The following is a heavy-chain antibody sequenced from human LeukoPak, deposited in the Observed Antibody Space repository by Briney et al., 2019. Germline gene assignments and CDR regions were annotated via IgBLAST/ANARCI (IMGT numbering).Heavy chain of an antibody. CDR3: ARDPLLGYCSSTSCYPPSYYFDY. CDR2: INAGNGNT. V-gene: IGHV1-3*01. J-gene: IGHJ4*02. CDR1: GYTFTSYA. Sequence: ASVKVSCKASGYTFTSYAMHWVRQAPGQRLEWMGWINAGNGNTKYSQKFQGRATITRDTSASTAYMELSSLRSEDTAVYYCARDPLLGYCSSTSCYPPSYYFDYWGQGTLVTVSS. D-gene: IGHD2-2*01.